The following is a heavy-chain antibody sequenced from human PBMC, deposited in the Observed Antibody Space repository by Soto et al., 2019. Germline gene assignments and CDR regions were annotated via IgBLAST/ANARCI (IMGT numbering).Heavy chain of an antibody. Sequence: SETLSLTCTVCGDSISGFYWSWIRQPPGKGLEWIGYIYYSGSTNYNPSLKSRVTIFIDTSKNQFSLKLSSVTAADTAAYYCARLGGGSGSYIGQRVNDFDYWGXGILVTVS. J-gene: IGHJ4*02. D-gene: IGHD3-10*01. V-gene: IGHV4-59*01. CDR1: GDSISGFY. CDR2: IYYSGST. CDR3: ARLGGGSGSYIGQRVNDFDY.